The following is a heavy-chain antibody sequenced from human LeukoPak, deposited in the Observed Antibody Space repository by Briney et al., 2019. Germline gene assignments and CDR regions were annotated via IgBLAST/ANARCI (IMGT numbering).Heavy chain of an antibody. Sequence: PSETLCLTCAVYGGSFSGYYWSWIRQPPGKGLEWIGEINHSGSANYNPSLKSRVTISVDTSKNQFSLKLSSVTAADTAVYYCARAVRGRGYGLNYWGQGTLVTVSS. CDR3: ARAVRGRGYGLNY. V-gene: IGHV4-34*01. CDR2: INHSGSA. D-gene: IGHD5-18*01. J-gene: IGHJ4*02. CDR1: GGSFSGYY.